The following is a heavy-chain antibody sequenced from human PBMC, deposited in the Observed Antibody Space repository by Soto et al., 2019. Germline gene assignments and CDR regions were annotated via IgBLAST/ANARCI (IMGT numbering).Heavy chain of an antibody. D-gene: IGHD1-26*01. CDR2: IIPIFGTA. Sequence: SVTVSCTASGGTFSSYAISWVRQAPGQGLEWMGGIIPIFGTANYAQKFQGRVTITADESTSTAYMELSSLRSEDTAVYYCAREVGATPAWFDPWGQGTLVTVSS. CDR1: GGTFSSYA. J-gene: IGHJ5*02. V-gene: IGHV1-69*13. CDR3: AREVGATPAWFDP.